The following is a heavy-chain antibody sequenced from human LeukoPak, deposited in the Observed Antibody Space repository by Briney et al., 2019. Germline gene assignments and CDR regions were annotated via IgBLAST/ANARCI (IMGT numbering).Heavy chain of an antibody. J-gene: IGHJ6*03. CDR1: GGSISSSNW. CDR2: IYHSGST. Sequence: PSETLSLTCAVSGGSISSSNWWSWVRQPPGKGLEWIGEIYHSGSTNYNPSLKSRVTISVDKSKNQFSLKLSSVTAADTAVYYCARRLNYYYYYMDVWGKGTTVTVS. CDR3: ARRLNYYYYYMDV. D-gene: IGHD6-19*01. V-gene: IGHV4-4*02.